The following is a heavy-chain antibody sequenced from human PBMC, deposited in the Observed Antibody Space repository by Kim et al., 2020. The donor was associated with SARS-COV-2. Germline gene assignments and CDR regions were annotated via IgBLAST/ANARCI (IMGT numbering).Heavy chain of an antibody. Sequence: SETLSLTCAVYGGSFSGYYWSWIRQPPGKGLEWIGEINHSGSTNYNPSLKSRVTISVDTSKNQFSLKLSSVTAADTAVYYCARRDLLTIFGVVTAPGAFDTWGQGTMVTVSS. CDR1: GGSFSGYY. CDR2: INHSGST. J-gene: IGHJ3*02. CDR3: ARRDLLTIFGVVTAPGAFDT. V-gene: IGHV4-34*01. D-gene: IGHD3-3*01.